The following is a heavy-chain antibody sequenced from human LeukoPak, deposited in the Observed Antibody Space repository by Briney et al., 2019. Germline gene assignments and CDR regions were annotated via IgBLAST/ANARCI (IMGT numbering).Heavy chain of an antibody. D-gene: IGHD2-15*01. CDR1: GFTFSSYG. J-gene: IGHJ4*02. Sequence: GRSLRLSCAASGFTFSSYGMHWVRQAPGKGLEWVAFIRHDESNKYYADSVKGRFTISRDNSKNTLYLQMGSLRAEDTAVYYCASDVVVVVAAIRDYWGQGTLVTVSS. CDR3: ASDVVVVVAAIRDY. V-gene: IGHV3-30*02. CDR2: IRHDESNK.